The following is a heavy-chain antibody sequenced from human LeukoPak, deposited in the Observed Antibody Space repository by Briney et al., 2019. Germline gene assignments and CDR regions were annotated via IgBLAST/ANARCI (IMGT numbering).Heavy chain of an antibody. J-gene: IGHJ5*01. D-gene: IGHD3-9*01. CDR1: GYFISSGNY. Sequence: SETLSLTCAVSGYFISSGNYWGWIRQPPGKGLEWIGSIYHSVSTYYSPSLKSRVTISVDTSKNQFSLKLKSVTATNTAVYYCARVSSDWFYFHAWGQGTLVTVSS. CDR3: ARVSSDWFYFHA. V-gene: IGHV4-38-2*01. CDR2: IYHSVST.